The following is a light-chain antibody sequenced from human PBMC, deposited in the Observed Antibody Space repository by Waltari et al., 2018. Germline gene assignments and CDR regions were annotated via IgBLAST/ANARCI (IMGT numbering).Light chain of an antibody. J-gene: IGLJ2*01. CDR1: SNVGSYTF. CDR2: EDT. CDR3: CSYSRTSVI. Sequence: QSALTQPASVSGSPGQSITISCTGSSNVGSYTFVSWYQHHPGKAPKVIICEDTERPSGVSNRFSASKSGETASLTISGLQAEDEADYYCCSYSRTSVIFSGGTKVTVL. V-gene: IGLV2-23*01.